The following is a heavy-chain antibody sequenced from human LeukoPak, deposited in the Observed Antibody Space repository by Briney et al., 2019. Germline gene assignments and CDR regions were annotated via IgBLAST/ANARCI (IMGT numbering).Heavy chain of an antibody. CDR2: INKDGSEK. D-gene: IGHD3-16*01. CDR1: GMNNYW. CDR3: ATDLNWVSH. V-gene: IGHV3-7*01. J-gene: IGHJ4*02. Sequence: PGESLRLSCIGSGMNNYWMTWVRQAPGKGLESVANINKDGSEKYYLDSVKGRINISRDNIKNYVFLQINSLRAEDTGIYYCATDLNWVSHWGQGTLVTVSS.